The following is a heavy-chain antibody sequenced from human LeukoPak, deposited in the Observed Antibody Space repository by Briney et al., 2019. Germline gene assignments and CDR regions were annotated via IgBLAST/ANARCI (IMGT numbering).Heavy chain of an antibody. CDR1: GGSFSGYY. J-gene: IGHJ4*02. D-gene: IGHD3-10*01. V-gene: IGHV4-34*01. CDR2: INHSGST. CDR3: ARRRVRGVTLRETNNYYFDY. Sequence: SETLSLTCAVYGGSFSGYYWSWIRQPPGKGLEWIGEINHSGSTNYNPSLKSRVTISVDTSKNQFSLKLSSVTAADTAVYYCARRRVRGVTLRETNNYYFDYWGQGTLVTVSS.